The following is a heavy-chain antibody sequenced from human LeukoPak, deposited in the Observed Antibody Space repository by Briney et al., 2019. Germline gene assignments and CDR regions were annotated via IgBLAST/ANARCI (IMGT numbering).Heavy chain of an antibody. CDR2: IYYSGST. Sequence: PSETLSPTCTVSGGSISSYYWSWIRQPPGKGLEWIGYIYYSGSTNYNPSLKSRVTISVDTSKNQFSLKLSPVTAADTAVYYCARHGSGAVDGDYYYYGMDVWGQGTTVTVSS. J-gene: IGHJ6*02. V-gene: IGHV4-59*08. CDR3: ARHGSGAVDGDYYYYGMDV. D-gene: IGHD6-19*01. CDR1: GGSISSYY.